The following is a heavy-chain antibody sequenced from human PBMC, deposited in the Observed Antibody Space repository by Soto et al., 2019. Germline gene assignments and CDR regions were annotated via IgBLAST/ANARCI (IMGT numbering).Heavy chain of an antibody. J-gene: IGHJ1*01. CDR2: ISNDGTRK. CDR1: GFAFRSYA. V-gene: IGHV3-30-3*01. CDR3: ANPSPWNYAC. D-gene: IGHD1-7*01. Sequence: QEQLVESGGGVVQPGRSLRLSCAASGFAFRSYAMHWVRQAPGQGLEWVAVISNDGTRKNYADSVKGRFNISRDNSRNTLYLQMNSVIHEDTAVYFCANPSPWNYACWGQGTLVTVSS.